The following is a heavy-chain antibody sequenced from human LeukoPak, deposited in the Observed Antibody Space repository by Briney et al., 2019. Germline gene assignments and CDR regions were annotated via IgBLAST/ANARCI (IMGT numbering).Heavy chain of an antibody. CDR1: GYTFTGYY. CDR2: INPNSGGT. Sequence: ASVKVSCKASGYTFTGYYMHWVRQAPGQGLEWMGRINPNSGGTNYAQKFQGRVTMTRDTSISTAYMELSRLRSDDTAVYYCARAVSSGYDRGLYYYYMDVWGKGTTVTVSS. J-gene: IGHJ6*03. D-gene: IGHD5-12*01. V-gene: IGHV1-2*06. CDR3: ARAVSSGYDRGLYYYYMDV.